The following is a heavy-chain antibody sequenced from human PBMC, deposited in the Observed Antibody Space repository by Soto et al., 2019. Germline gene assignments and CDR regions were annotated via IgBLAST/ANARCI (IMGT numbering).Heavy chain of an antibody. CDR1: GYTFTSYT. Sequence: ASVKVSCKASGYTFTSYTMHWVRQAPGQRLEWMGWITAGNGNTKYSQKFQGRVTITRDTSASTVYMELNSLTSEDTAVYYCARTAGPTPFDPWGQGTPVTISS. CDR2: ITAGNGNT. CDR3: ARTAGPTPFDP. V-gene: IGHV1-3*01. J-gene: IGHJ5*02. D-gene: IGHD6-19*01.